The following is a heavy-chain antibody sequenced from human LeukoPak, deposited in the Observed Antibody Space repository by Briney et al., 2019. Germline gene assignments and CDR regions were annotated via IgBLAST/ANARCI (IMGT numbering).Heavy chain of an antibody. CDR3: ANLYDFWSGYYSAVSGDY. CDR1: GFTFSSYA. J-gene: IGHJ4*02. V-gene: IGHV3-23*01. Sequence: GGSLRLSCAASGFTFSSYAMSWVRQAPGKGLEWVSAISGSGGSTYCADSVKGRFTISRDNSKNTLYLQMNSLRAEDTAVYYCANLYDFWSGYYSAVSGDYWGQGTLVTVSS. D-gene: IGHD3-3*01. CDR2: ISGSGGST.